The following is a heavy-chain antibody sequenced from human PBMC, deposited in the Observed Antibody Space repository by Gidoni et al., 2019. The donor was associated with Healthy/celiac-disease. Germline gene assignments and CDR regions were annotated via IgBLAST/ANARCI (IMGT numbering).Heavy chain of an antibody. CDR3: ARDGGDTIFVDY. Sequence: EVQLVESGGGLVKPGGSLRLSCAASGFPFSSYSMNWVRQAPGKGLEWVSSISSSSSYIYYADSVKGRFTISRDNAKNSLYLQMNSLRAEDTAVYYCARDGGDTIFVDYWGQGTLVTVSS. CDR1: GFPFSSYS. CDR2: ISSSSSYI. V-gene: IGHV3-21*01. J-gene: IGHJ4*02. D-gene: IGHD3-3*01.